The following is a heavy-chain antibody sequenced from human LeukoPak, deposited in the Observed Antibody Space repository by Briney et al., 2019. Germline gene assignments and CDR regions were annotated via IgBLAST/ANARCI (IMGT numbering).Heavy chain of an antibody. J-gene: IGHJ4*02. CDR3: AKVLLSRFLEWLEGFDY. CDR1: GFTFSSYA. V-gene: IGHV3-23*01. D-gene: IGHD3-3*01. Sequence: GGSLRLSCAASGFTFSSYAMSWVRQAPGKGPEWVSAISGSGGSTYYADSVKGRFTISRDNSKNTLYLQMNSLRAEDTAVYYCAKVLLSRFLEWLEGFDYWGQGTLVTVSS. CDR2: ISGSGGST.